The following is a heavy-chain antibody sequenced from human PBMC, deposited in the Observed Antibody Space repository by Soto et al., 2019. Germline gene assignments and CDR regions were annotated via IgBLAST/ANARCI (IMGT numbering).Heavy chain of an antibody. D-gene: IGHD2-21*02. CDR2: IYYSGST. CDR1: GGSISSGGYY. Sequence: SETLSLTCTVSGGSISSGGYYWSWIRQHPGKGLEWIGYIYYSGSTYYNPSLKSRVTISVDTSKNQFSLKLSSVTAADTAVYYCATLLPRIVVMTLPFPSWGQGTLVTVS. J-gene: IGHJ4*02. V-gene: IGHV4-31*03. CDR3: ATLLPRIVVMTLPFPS.